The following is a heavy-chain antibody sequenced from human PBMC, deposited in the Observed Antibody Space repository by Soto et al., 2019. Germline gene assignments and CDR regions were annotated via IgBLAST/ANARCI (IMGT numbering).Heavy chain of an antibody. D-gene: IGHD3-10*01. Sequence: SETLSLTCAVYGGSFSGYYWSWIRQPPGKGLEWIGEINHSGSTNYNPSLKSRVTISVDTSKNQFSLKLSSVTAADTAVYYCARGLVQAPSYYYGSGSSGRHFDYWGQGTLVTVSS. CDR3: ARGLVQAPSYYYGSGSSGRHFDY. V-gene: IGHV4-34*01. J-gene: IGHJ4*02. CDR2: INHSGST. CDR1: GGSFSGYY.